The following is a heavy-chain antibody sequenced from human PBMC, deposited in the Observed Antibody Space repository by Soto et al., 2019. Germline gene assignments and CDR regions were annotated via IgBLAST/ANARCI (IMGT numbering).Heavy chain of an antibody. D-gene: IGHD2-15*01. V-gene: IGHV3-23*01. CDR1: GFTFSSYA. CDR2: ISGSGGST. CDR3: AKDIVVVVAATHFDY. J-gene: IGHJ4*02. Sequence: EVQLLESGGGLVQPGGSLRLSCAASGFTFSSYAMSWVRQAPGKELEWVSAISGSGGSTYYADSVKGRFPISRDNSKSTLYLQMNSLRAEDTAVYYCAKDIVVVVAATHFDYWGQGTLVTVSS.